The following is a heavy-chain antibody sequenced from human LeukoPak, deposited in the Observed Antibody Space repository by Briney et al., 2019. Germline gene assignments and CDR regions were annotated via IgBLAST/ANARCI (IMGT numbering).Heavy chain of an antibody. CDR3: ARARVPIAVAGLYYFDY. D-gene: IGHD6-19*01. Sequence: ASVKVSCKASGYTFTDYFMHWVRQAPGQGPEWMGWIKPDSGSSHYAQKFQGRVTMTRDTSSNSAYMDLTRLKSDDTAVYYCARARVPIAVAGLYYFDYWGRGALVTVSS. CDR1: GYTFTDYF. J-gene: IGHJ4*02. V-gene: IGHV1-2*02. CDR2: IKPDSGSS.